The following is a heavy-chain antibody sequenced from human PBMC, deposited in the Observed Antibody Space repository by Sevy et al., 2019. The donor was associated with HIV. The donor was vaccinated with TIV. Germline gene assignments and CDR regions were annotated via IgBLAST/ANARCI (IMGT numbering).Heavy chain of an antibody. CDR3: ARIKGVSSSYAMDV. Sequence: GGSLRLSCVASGLTVGSLSINWVRQAPGKGLEWVSLIYSAGTTFYSDSVKGRFTIYRDNSNNTLELQINSLRAEDTAIYYCARIKGVSSSYAMDVWGQGTTVTVSS. D-gene: IGHD2-2*01. J-gene: IGHJ6*02. CDR1: GLTVGSLS. V-gene: IGHV3-53*01. CDR2: IYSAGTT.